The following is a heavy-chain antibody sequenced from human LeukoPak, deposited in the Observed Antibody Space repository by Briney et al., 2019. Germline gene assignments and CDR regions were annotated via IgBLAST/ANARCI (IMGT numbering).Heavy chain of an antibody. Sequence: SVKVSCKASGGTFSSYAISWVRQAPGQGLEWMGGIIPIFGTANYAQKFQGRVTITTDESTSTAYMELSSLRSEDTAVYYCARDHCSSTSCYLWWFDPWGQGTLVTVSS. CDR2: IIPIFGTA. V-gene: IGHV1-69*05. D-gene: IGHD2-2*01. CDR1: GGTFSSYA. CDR3: ARDHCSSTSCYLWWFDP. J-gene: IGHJ5*02.